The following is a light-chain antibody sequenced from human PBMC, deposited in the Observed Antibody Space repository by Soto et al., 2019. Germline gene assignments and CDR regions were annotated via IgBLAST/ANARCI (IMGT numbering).Light chain of an antibody. CDR2: GAS. CDR1: QSVSSRY. V-gene: IGKV3-20*01. Sequence: ETVLTRSPDTMTLAPGERPILSCRASQSVSSRYLAWYQQTPGQAPRLLISGASFRATGIADRFSGSGSGSYFTITISRLEPEDLAVYYCQHYITSRITFGQGTRLEIK. CDR3: QHYITSRIT. J-gene: IGKJ5*01.